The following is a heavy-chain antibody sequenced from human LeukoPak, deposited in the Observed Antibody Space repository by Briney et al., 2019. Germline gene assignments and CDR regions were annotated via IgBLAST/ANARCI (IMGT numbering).Heavy chain of an antibody. J-gene: IGHJ4*02. CDR3: ARDLSGVTGYTYGRGIDY. V-gene: IGHV3-7*01. CDR1: GFTFSSYW. CDR2: IKKDGREK. Sequence: GGSLRLSCAASGFTFSSYWMSWVRQAPGKGLEGVANIKKDGREKYYVDSVKGRFTISRDNAKTSLYLRMNSLRAEDTAVYYCARDLSGVTGYTYGRGIDYWGQGTLVTVSS. D-gene: IGHD5-18*01.